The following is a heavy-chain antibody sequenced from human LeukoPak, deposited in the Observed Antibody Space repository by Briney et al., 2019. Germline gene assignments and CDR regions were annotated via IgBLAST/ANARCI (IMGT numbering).Heavy chain of an antibody. D-gene: IGHD6-13*01. Sequence: GGSLRLSCAASGFTFSGDRMHWVRQAPGKGLVWVSHVSSAGYTTRYADSVKGRFTISRDNAKNTLYLQMNSLRAEDTAVYYCAREGANFLAAAPFDYWGQGTLVTVSS. CDR2: VSSAGYTT. CDR3: AREGANFLAAAPFDY. J-gene: IGHJ4*02. CDR1: GFTFSGDR. V-gene: IGHV3-74*01.